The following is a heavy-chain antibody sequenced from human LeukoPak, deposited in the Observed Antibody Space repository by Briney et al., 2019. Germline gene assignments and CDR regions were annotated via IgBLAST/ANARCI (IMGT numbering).Heavy chain of an antibody. J-gene: IGHJ4*02. CDR1: GSTFSTYG. CDR3: VRDLRVGRYFDY. Sequence: PGRSLRLSCAASGSTFSTYGMHWVRQAPGKGLEWVAVIGHDGTYKDYRDSVKGRFTISRDNSKNTLYLQMNSLRAEDTAFYYCVRDLRVGRYFDYWGQGTLVTVSS. D-gene: IGHD1-26*01. V-gene: IGHV3-33*01. CDR2: IGHDGTYK.